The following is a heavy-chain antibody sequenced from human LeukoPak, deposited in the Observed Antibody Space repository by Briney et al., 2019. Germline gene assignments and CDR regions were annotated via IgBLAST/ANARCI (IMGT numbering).Heavy chain of an antibody. Sequence: SVKVSCKASGYTFTGYYMHWVRQAPGQGLEWMGGIIPIFGTANYAQKFQGRVTITADKSTSTAYMELSSLRSEDTAVYYCARADYGDYYYYYMNVWGKGTTVTVSS. CDR2: IIPIFGTA. J-gene: IGHJ6*03. CDR1: GYTFTGYY. V-gene: IGHV1-69*06. D-gene: IGHD4-17*01. CDR3: ARADYGDYYYYYMNV.